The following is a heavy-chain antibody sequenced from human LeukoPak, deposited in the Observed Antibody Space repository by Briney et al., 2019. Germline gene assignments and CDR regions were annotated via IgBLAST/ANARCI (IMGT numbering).Heavy chain of an antibody. V-gene: IGHV4-59*08. CDR1: GGSISSYY. Sequence: SETLSLTCTVSGGSISSYYWSWIRQPPGKGLEWIGYIYYSGSTNYSPSLKSRVTISVDASKNQFSLKLSSVTAADTAVYYCARQGYSAYEILDYWGQGTLVTVSS. CDR2: IYYSGST. J-gene: IGHJ4*02. D-gene: IGHD5-12*01. CDR3: ARQGYSAYEILDY.